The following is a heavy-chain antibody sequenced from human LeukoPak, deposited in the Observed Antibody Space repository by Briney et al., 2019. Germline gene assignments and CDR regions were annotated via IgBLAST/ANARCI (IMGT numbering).Heavy chain of an antibody. D-gene: IGHD6-13*01. V-gene: IGHV4-59*12. CDR1: GGSISSYY. Sequence: PSETLSLTCTVSGGSISSYYWSWIRQPPGKGLEWIGYIYYSGSTNYNPSLKSRVTISVDTSKNQFSLKLSSVTAADTAVYYCARDTRIAAAGPAFDYWGQGTLVTVSS. CDR2: IYYSGST. CDR3: ARDTRIAAAGPAFDY. J-gene: IGHJ4*02.